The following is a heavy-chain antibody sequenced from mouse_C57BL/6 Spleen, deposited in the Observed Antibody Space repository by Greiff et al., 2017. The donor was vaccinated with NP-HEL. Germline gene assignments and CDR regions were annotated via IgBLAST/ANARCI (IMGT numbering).Heavy chain of an antibody. CDR3: ARGPGTRGGFDY. Sequence: EVKLMESEGGLVQPGSSMKLSCTASGFTFSDYYMAWVRQVPEKGLEWVANINYDGSSTYYLDSLKSRFIISRDNAKNILYLQMSSLKSEDTATYYCARGPGTRGGFDYWGQGTTLTVSS. CDR2: INYDGSST. CDR1: GFTFSDYY. D-gene: IGHD4-1*01. V-gene: IGHV5-16*01. J-gene: IGHJ2*01.